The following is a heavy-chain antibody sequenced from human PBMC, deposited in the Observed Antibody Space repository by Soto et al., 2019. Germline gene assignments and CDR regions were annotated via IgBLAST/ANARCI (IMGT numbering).Heavy chain of an antibody. J-gene: IGHJ4*02. D-gene: IGHD2-2*01. CDR1: GFTFSSYG. CDR3: ARDGYVVVPAARGYYFDY. Sequence: GGSLRLSCAASGFTFSSYGMHWVRQAPGKGLEWVAVIWYDGSNKYYADSVKGRFTISRDNSKNTLYLQMNSLRAEDTAVYYCARDGYVVVPAARGYYFDYWGQGTLVTVSS. V-gene: IGHV3-33*01. CDR2: IWYDGSNK.